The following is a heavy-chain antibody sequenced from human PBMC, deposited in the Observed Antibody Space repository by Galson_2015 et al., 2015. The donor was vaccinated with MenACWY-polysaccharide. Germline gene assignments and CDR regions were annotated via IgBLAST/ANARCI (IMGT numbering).Heavy chain of an antibody. V-gene: IGHV3-23*01. D-gene: IGHD2-15*01. CDR1: GFTFTNYA. Sequence: SLRLSCAASGFTFTNYAMNWVRQAPGKGLEWVSSIGGSGTTYYADSVKGGFTISRDTSKNMVYLQMNSLRAEDTAIYYCAKANSGGICTSGWACWFDPWGQGSLVIVSS. CDR2: IGGSGTT. J-gene: IGHJ5*02. CDR3: AKANSGGICTSGWACWFDP.